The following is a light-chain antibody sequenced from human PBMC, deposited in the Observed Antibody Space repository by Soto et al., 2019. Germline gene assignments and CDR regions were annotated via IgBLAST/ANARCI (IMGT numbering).Light chain of an antibody. Sequence: QSALTQPASVSDSPGQSITISCTGTSSDVGGSNFVSWYQQHPGKPPKLIIYDVANRPSGVSNRFSGSKSGSTASLIISRLQTEDEADYYCCSYASRDTYVFGTGTKVTVL. V-gene: IGLV2-14*03. CDR2: DVA. J-gene: IGLJ1*01. CDR3: CSYASRDTYV. CDR1: SSDVGGSNF.